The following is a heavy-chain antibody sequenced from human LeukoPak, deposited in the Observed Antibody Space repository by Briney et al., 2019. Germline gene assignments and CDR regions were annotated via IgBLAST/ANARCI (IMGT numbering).Heavy chain of an antibody. CDR2: ISDTSDTI. J-gene: IGHJ4*02. CDR3: ARGVDCSGVSCYSNC. Sequence: PGGSLRLSCVVSGLTFSTYSMNWVRQAPGKGLEWVSYISDTSDTIYYADSVKGRFTISRDNAKNSLYLQMNSLRAEDTAVYYCARGVDCSGVSCYSNCWGQGTLVTVSS. CDR1: GLTFSTYS. D-gene: IGHD2-15*01. V-gene: IGHV3-48*01.